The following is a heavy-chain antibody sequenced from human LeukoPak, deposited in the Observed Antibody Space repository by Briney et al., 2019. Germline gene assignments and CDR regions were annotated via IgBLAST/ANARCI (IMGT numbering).Heavy chain of an antibody. CDR3: ARVYYDSSGYYDYYFDY. D-gene: IGHD3-22*01. CDR1: GGSISSYY. V-gene: IGHV4-59*01. J-gene: IGHJ4*02. CDR2: IYYSGST. Sequence: SETLSLTCTVSGGSISSYYWSWIRQPPGKGLEWIGYIYYSGSTNYNPSLKSRVTISVDTSKNQFSLKLSSVTAADTAVYYRARVYYDSSGYYDYYFDYWGQGTLVTVSS.